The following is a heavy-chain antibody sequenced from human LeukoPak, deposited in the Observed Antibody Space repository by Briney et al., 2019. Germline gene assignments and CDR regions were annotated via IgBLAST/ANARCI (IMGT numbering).Heavy chain of an antibody. D-gene: IGHD3-10*01. Sequence: PSETLSLTCAVYGGSFSGYYWSWIRQPPGKGLEWIGEINHSESTNYNPALKSRVTISVETSKKHFSSKVMSSTTADTAVYYCTTSDGYGLIRVCGRGTMVTVSS. CDR3: TTSDGYGLIRV. CDR2: INHSEST. CDR1: GGSFSGYY. J-gene: IGHJ3*01. V-gene: IGHV4-34*01.